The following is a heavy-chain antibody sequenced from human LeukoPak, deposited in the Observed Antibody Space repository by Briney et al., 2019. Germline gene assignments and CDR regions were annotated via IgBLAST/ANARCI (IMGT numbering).Heavy chain of an antibody. CDR1: GFTFSSYW. CDR2: IKQDGSEK. Sequence: PGGSLRLSCADSGFTFSSYWMSWVRQAPGKGLEWVANIKQDGSEKYYVDSVKGRFTISRDNAKNSLYLQMNSLRAEDTAVYYCARAAVNTYYYYYYMDVWGKGTTVTVSS. J-gene: IGHJ6*03. V-gene: IGHV3-7*01. CDR3: ARAAVNTYYYYYYMDV.